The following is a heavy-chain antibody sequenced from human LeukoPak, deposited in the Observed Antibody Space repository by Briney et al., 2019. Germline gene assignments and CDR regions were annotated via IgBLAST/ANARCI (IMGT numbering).Heavy chain of an antibody. V-gene: IGHV4-34*01. CDR1: GGSFSGYY. D-gene: IGHD2-21*02. CDR3: ARGVDYYYYYYGMDV. J-gene: IGHJ6*02. Sequence: SETLSLTCAVYGGSFSGYYWSWIRQPPGKGVEWIGEINHSGSTNYNPSLKSRVTISVDTSKNQFSLKLSSVTAADTAVYYCARGVDYYYYYYGMDVWGQGTTVTVSS. CDR2: INHSGST.